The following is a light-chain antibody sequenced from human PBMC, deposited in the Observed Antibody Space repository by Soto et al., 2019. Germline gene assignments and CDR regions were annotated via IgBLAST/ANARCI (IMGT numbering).Light chain of an antibody. CDR2: EVI. CDR3: SSNVGGTNLKI. Sequence: QSALTQPPSASGSPGQSVTISCTGTNSDAGGSTYVSWYQQHPGKAPKLVIYEVIKRPSGVPDRFSGSRSGNTASLTVSGLQAEDEADYYCSSNVGGTNLKIFSGGTKLTVL. J-gene: IGLJ2*01. V-gene: IGLV2-8*01. CDR1: NSDAGGSTY.